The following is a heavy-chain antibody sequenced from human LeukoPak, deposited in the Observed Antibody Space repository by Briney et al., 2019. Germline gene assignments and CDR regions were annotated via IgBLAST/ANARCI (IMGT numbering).Heavy chain of an antibody. Sequence: SETLSLTCAVYGGSFSGYYWSWIRQPPGKGLEWIGEINHSGSTNYNPSLKSRVTISVDTSKNQFSLKLSPVTAADTAVYYCSRELRDKPLFWYLDLWGRGTLVTVSS. CDR3: SRELRDKPLFWYLDL. J-gene: IGHJ2*01. CDR2: INHSGST. V-gene: IGHV4-34*01. CDR1: GGSFSGYY. D-gene: IGHD3-10*01.